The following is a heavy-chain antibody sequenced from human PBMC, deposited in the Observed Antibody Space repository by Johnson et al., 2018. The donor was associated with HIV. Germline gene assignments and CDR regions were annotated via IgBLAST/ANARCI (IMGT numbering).Heavy chain of an antibody. CDR2: INWNGGST. CDR1: GFSFDNNG. Sequence: VQLVESGGGVVRPGGSLRLSCAASGFSFDNNGMTWVRQAPGKGLEWVSGINWNGGSTDYADSVKGRFTISRDNAKNSLYLQMNSLRAEDTAVYYCATDKVVITVRGAFDIWGQGTMVTVSS. D-gene: IGHD3-22*01. CDR3: ATDKVVITVRGAFDI. J-gene: IGHJ3*02. V-gene: IGHV3-20*04.